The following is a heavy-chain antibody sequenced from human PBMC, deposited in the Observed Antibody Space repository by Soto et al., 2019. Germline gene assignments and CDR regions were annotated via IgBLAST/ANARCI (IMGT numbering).Heavy chain of an antibody. Sequence: EVHLVESGGGLAQPGGSLRLSCAASGFTFNTYDLHWDRQEAGKGLEWVSPIGPAGDTYYASSVKGRFTISRDNAKNSFSLQMDTLRAGDTAVYYYASLGAYIFWGQGAQVTVTS. CDR2: IGPAGDT. CDR1: GFTFNTYD. J-gene: IGHJ4*02. V-gene: IGHV3-13*04. D-gene: IGHD7-27*01. CDR3: ASLGAYIF.